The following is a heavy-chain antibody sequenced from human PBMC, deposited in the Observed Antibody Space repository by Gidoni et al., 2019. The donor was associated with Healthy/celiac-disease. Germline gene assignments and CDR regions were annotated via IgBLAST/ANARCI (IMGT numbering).Heavy chain of an antibody. D-gene: IGHD1-26*01. CDR3: ARRIVGAAYYYYYGMDV. V-gene: IGHV4-39*01. CDR1: GGSISSSSYY. Sequence: QLQLQESGPGLVKPSATLSLTCTVSGGSISSSSYYWGWIRQPPGKGLEWIGSIYYGGSTYYNPSLKSRVTISVDTSKNQFSLKLSSVTAADTAVYYCARRIVGAAYYYYYGMDVWGQGTTVTVSS. J-gene: IGHJ6*02. CDR2: IYYGGST.